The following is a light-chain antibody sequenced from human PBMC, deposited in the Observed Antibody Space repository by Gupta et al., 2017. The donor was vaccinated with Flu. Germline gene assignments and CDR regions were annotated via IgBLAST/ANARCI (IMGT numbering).Light chain of an antibody. J-gene: IGKJ2*01. CDR1: QSVLHHYGVTY. CDR3: MQSLQLAS. CDR2: EIS. V-gene: IGKV2D-29*01. Sequence: VLTQTPPPLSVTPGQPPSIPCRSNQSVLHHYGVTYFYWYIHKEGQPPRLLIYEISAPCFGVRYRFRGSGSGTAFTLGISRVEAEEVETYYCMQSLQLASFGQGTRLEIE.